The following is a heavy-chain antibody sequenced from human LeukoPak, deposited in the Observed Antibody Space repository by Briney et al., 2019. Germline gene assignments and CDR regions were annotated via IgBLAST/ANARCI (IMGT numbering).Heavy chain of an antibody. CDR2: VFNDGST. CDR3: ARVPYGDFDYYYYGIDV. CDR1: GGSVRRYY. Sequence: PSETLSLTCSASGGSVRRYYWNWIRQPPGKGLEWIGYVFNDGSTNHNPSLKSRVTITVDTSKNQFPLKLSSVTTADTAVYYCARVPYGDFDYYYYGIDVWGQGTTVTVSS. D-gene: IGHD4-17*01. V-gene: IGHV4-59*02. J-gene: IGHJ6*02.